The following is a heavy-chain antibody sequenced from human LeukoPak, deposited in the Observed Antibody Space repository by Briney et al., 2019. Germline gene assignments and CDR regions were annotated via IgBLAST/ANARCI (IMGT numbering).Heavy chain of an antibody. CDR2: IYSGGNI. J-gene: IGHJ5*02. CDR1: GFTVSNNF. CDR3: ARDPGAAAGNLWS. D-gene: IGHD6-13*01. V-gene: IGHV3-66*01. Sequence: GGSLRLSCVVSGFTVSNNFMTWVRQAPGKGLEWVSLIYSGGNIYYADSVKGRFTISRDGSKNTLYLQMNSLRAEDTAVYYCARDPGAAAGNLWSWGQGTLVTVSP.